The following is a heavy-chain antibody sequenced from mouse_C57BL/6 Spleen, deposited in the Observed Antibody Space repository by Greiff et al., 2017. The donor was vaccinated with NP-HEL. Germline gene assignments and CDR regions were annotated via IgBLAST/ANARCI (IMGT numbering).Heavy chain of an antibody. V-gene: IGHV5-4*01. CDR2: ISDGGSYI. Sequence: EVNLVESGGGLVKPGGSLKLSCAASGFTFSSYAMSWVRQTPEKGLEWVATISDGGSYIYYPDTVKGRFTLSRDNAKNNLYLQMSHLKSEDTAMYYCARDQDGSSYNAMDDWGQGTSVTVSS. J-gene: IGHJ4*01. CDR1: GFTFSSYA. D-gene: IGHD1-1*01. CDR3: ARDQDGSSYNAMDD.